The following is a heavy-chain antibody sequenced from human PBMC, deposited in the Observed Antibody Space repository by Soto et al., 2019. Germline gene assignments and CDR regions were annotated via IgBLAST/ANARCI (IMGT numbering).Heavy chain of an antibody. CDR3: AHRHPGPFLYNCFDP. V-gene: IGHV2-5*02. Sequence: SGPTLVNPTQTLTLTCTFSGFSLSTSGVGVGWIRQPPGKALEWLALIYWDDDKRYSPSLKSRLTITKDTSKNQVVLTMTNMDPVDTATYYCAHRHPGPFLYNCFDPWGQGTLVTAPQ. D-gene: IGHD3-3*02. CDR2: IYWDDDK. J-gene: IGHJ5*02. CDR1: GFSLSTSGVG.